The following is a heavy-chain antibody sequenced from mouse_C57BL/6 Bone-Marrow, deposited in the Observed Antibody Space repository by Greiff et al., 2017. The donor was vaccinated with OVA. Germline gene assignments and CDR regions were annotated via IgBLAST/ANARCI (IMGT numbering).Heavy chain of an antibody. J-gene: IGHJ2*01. CDR3: ARDRGRGYFDY. Sequence: EVKLVESGPGLVKPSQSLSLTCSVPGYSITSGYYWNWIRQFPGNKLEWMGYISYDGSNNYNPSLKNRISITRDTSKNQFFLKLNSVTTEDTATYYCARDRGRGYFDYWGQGTTLTVSS. CDR1: GYSITSGYY. V-gene: IGHV3-6*01. CDR2: ISYDGSN. D-gene: IGHD1-1*01.